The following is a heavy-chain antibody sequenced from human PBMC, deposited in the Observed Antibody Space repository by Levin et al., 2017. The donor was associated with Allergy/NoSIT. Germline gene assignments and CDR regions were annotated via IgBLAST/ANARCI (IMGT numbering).Heavy chain of an antibody. Sequence: PSETLSLTCAVSGGSISSTNWWSWVRQPPGKGLEWIGEIYHSGGTKYNPSLDSRVTISVDKSKNQFSLKLSSVTAADTAVYYCARATHDCSGTSCERFDYWGQGTLVTVSS. J-gene: IGHJ4*02. V-gene: IGHV4-4*02. D-gene: IGHD2-2*01. CDR3: ARATHDCSGTSCERFDY. CDR1: GGSISSTNW. CDR2: IYHSGGT.